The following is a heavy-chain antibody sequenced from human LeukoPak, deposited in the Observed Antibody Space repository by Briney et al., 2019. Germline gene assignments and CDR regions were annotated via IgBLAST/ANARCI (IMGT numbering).Heavy chain of an antibody. Sequence: GGSLRLSCAASGFTFSSHGMHWVRQAPGKGLEWVAVINYDGSNEDYGDSVKGRFTISRDKPKNTLHLQMNSLRAEDTAVYYCARDRRSSGWYYFDSWGQGTLVTVSS. D-gene: IGHD6-19*01. CDR2: INYDGSNE. CDR1: GFTFSSHG. CDR3: ARDRRSSGWYYFDS. V-gene: IGHV3-33*01. J-gene: IGHJ4*02.